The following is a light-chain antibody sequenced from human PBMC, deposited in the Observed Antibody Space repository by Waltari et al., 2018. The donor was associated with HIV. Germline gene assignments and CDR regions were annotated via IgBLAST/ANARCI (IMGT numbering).Light chain of an antibody. V-gene: IGLV1-51*01. Sequence: QSVLTQPPSVSAAPGQQVTISCSASSPNIPNTYLSWYQQIPVTAPKLLIFDNNKRPSEIPDRFSGSKSGTSATLGITGLQTGDEADYYCGSWDSSLSVWVFGGGTKLTVL. CDR1: SPNIPNTY. CDR3: GSWDSSLSVWV. CDR2: DNN. J-gene: IGLJ3*02.